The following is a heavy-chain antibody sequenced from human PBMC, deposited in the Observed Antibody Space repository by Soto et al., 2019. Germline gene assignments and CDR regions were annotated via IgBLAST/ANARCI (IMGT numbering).Heavy chain of an antibody. D-gene: IGHD3-3*02. J-gene: IGHJ6*02. V-gene: IGHV4-59*02. CDR3: GRDLLATASARWYFYYGLDV. Sequence: QVEXQESGPGLVKPSETLSLACSVFGASVNSYYWSWIRQSPGRGLEWIGHIFNSGTIHYNPSLKSRVTMSVDSSKNQVSLKMNSVTAADTAIYYCGRDLLATASARWYFYYGLDVWGQGTAVTVSS. CDR2: IFNSGTI. CDR1: GASVNSYY.